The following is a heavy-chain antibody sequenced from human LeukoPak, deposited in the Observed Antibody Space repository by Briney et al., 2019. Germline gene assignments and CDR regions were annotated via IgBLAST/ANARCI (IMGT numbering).Heavy chain of an antibody. CDR2: ISYDGSNK. CDR3: ARSDSSGYYYFDY. D-gene: IGHD3-22*01. Sequence: PGGSLRLSCAASGFTFSSYAMHWVRQAPGKGLEWVAGISYDGSNKYYADSVKGRFTISRDNSKNTLYLQMNSLRAEDTAVYYCARSDSSGYYYFDYWGQGTLVTVSS. J-gene: IGHJ4*02. CDR1: GFTFSSYA. V-gene: IGHV3-30-3*01.